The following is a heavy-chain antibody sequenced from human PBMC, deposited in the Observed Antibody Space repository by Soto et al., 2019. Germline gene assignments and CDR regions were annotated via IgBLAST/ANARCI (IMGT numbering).Heavy chain of an antibody. J-gene: IGHJ4*02. CDR3: ARDVSMIVVVGFFDY. CDR1: GLTFSSYW. CDR2: INSDGSST. D-gene: IGHD3-22*01. Sequence: GSLRLSCAASGLTFSSYWMHWVRQVPGEGLVWVSRINSDGSSTNYADSVKGRFTISRDNAKNTLYLQMNSLRAEDTAVYYCARDVSMIVVVGFFDYWGQGALVTVSS. V-gene: IGHV3-74*01.